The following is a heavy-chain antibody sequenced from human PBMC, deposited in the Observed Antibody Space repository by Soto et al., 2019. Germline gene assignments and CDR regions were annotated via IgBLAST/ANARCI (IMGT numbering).Heavy chain of an antibody. Sequence: SQTLSLTCAISGDSVYSNSAAWNWIRLSQSRGLEWLARTYYRSRWYNDYAVSVRSRITVNPDTSKNQFSLQLTSVTPEDTAVYYCARNGDRFTYSVLRFLEWTSDAFDIWGQGTMVTVSS. CDR1: GDSVYSNSAA. D-gene: IGHD3-3*01. CDR2: TYYRSRWYN. V-gene: IGHV6-1*01. CDR3: ARNGDRFTYSVLRFLEWTSDAFDI. J-gene: IGHJ3*02.